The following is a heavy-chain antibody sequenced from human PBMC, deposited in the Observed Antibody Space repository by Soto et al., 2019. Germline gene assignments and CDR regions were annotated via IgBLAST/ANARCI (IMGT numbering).Heavy chain of an antibody. J-gene: IGHJ6*02. CDR2: ISDSGGST. Sequence: EVQLLESGGGLVQPGGSLRLSCAASGFTFSSYAMTWVRQAPGKGLEWVSGISDSGGSTNYVDSVKGRFTISRDNSRNTLYLLMNSLRAEDTAVYYCAKDRATIFGVVWKYGMDVWGQGTTVSVSS. D-gene: IGHD3-3*01. CDR3: AKDRATIFGVVWKYGMDV. CDR1: GFTFSSYA. V-gene: IGHV3-23*01.